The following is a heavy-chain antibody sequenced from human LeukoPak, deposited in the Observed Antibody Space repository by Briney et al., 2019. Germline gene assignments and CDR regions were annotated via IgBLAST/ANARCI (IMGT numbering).Heavy chain of an antibody. Sequence: KPSETLSLTCSVSGDSVSRSDSYWDWIRQPPGKGLEWIGTIYYSGRTYYSPSLKSRVTMSVDRSNNQFSLNLRSVTAADTAVYYCARRRYYDGSGYLEWGQGTLLSVSS. D-gene: IGHD3-22*01. CDR1: GDSVSRSDSY. V-gene: IGHV4-39*01. CDR2: IYYSGRT. J-gene: IGHJ1*01. CDR3: ARRRYYDGSGYLE.